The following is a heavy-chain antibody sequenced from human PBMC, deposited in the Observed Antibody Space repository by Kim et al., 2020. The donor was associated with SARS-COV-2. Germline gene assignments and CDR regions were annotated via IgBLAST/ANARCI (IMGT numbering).Heavy chain of an antibody. V-gene: IGHV1-24*01. J-gene: IGHJ5*02. D-gene: IGHD6-13*01. Sequence: GPKFQGRVTMTEDTSTDTAYMELSSLRSEDTAVYYCATSAAAGRLYWFDPWGQGTLVTVSS. CDR3: ATSAAAGRLYWFDP.